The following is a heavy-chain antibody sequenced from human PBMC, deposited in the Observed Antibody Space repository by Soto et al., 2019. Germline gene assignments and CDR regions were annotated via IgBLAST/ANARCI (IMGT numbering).Heavy chain of an antibody. Sequence: GGSLRLSCAASGFTFSSYSMNWVRQAPGKGLEWVSSISSSSSYIYYADSVKGRFTISRDNAKNSLYLQMNSLRAEDTAVYYCARHGFYGDYASNYFDPWGQGTLVTVSS. CDR1: GFTFSSYS. J-gene: IGHJ5*02. V-gene: IGHV3-21*01. CDR3: ARHGFYGDYASNYFDP. CDR2: ISSSSSYI. D-gene: IGHD4-17*01.